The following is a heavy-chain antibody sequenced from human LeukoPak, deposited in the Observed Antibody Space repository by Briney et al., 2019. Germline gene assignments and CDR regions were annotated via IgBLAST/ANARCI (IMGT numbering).Heavy chain of an antibody. Sequence: PGGSLRLSCAASGFTFSSYAMSWVRQAPGKGLEWVSAISGSGGSTYYADSVKGRFTISRDSSKNTLYLQMNSLRAEDTAVYYCAKLMDCSSTSCPLDPWGQGTLVTVSS. V-gene: IGHV3-23*01. CDR1: GFTFSSYA. CDR2: ISGSGGST. CDR3: AKLMDCSSTSCPLDP. D-gene: IGHD2-2*01. J-gene: IGHJ5*02.